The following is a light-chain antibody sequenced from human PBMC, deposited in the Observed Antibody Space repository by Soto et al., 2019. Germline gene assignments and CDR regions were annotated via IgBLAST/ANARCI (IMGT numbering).Light chain of an antibody. CDR1: QGISSC. CDR3: QQANSFPLT. J-gene: IGKJ4*01. V-gene: IGKV1-12*01. Sequence: DIQMPQPPSSVSASLGDRVTITCRASQGISSCLAWYQQKPGKAPKLLSYAASSLQSGVPSRFSGSGSRTDFTLTISNLQPEDFATYYSQQANSFPLTVGGGTKVEIK. CDR2: AAS.